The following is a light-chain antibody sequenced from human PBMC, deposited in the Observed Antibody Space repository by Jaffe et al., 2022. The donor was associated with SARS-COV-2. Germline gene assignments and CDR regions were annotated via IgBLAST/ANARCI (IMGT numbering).Light chain of an antibody. CDR3: QQYYEWPRT. V-gene: IGKV3-15*01. CDR1: HNIKNN. J-gene: IGKJ1*01. CDR2: SAS. Sequence: EILMTQSPATLSVSPGARATLSCRASHNIKNNLAWYQQRPGQAPRLLIYSASTRATAFPARFSGSESGSEFTLTISSLQSEDVAVYYCQQYYEWPRTFGQGTKVEI.